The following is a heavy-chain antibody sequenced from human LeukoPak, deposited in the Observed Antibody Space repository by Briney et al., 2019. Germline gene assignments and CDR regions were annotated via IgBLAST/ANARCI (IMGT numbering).Heavy chain of an antibody. CDR2: INHSGST. V-gene: IGHV4-34*01. D-gene: IGHD2-21*01. J-gene: IGHJ5*02. CDR1: GGSFSGYY. CDR3: ARGRRWSGVVKYRPFDP. Sequence: PSETLSLTCAVYGGSFSGYYWSWIRQPPGKGLEWIGEINHSGSTNYNPSLKSRVTISVDTSKNQFSLKLSSVTAADTAVYYCARGRRWSGVVKYRPFDPWGQGTLVTVSS.